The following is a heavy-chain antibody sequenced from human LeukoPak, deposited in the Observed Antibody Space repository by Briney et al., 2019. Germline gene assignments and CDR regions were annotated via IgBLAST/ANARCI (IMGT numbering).Heavy chain of an antibody. CDR1: GGSITSHY. V-gene: IGHV4-59*11. CDR2: IYYTGST. J-gene: IGHJ4*02. Sequence: SETLSLTCTVSGGSITSHYWSWIRQPPGKGLEWIGYIYYTGSTSYNPSLRSRVTMSVDTSKNQFSLRLSSVTAADTAIYFCARDHYDVLTGYYEGFDYWGQGSLVTVSS. D-gene: IGHD3-9*01. CDR3: ARDHYDVLTGYYEGFDY.